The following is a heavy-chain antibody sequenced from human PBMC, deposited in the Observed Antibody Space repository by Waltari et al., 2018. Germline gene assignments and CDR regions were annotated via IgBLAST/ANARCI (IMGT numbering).Heavy chain of an antibody. D-gene: IGHD2-8*02. CDR2: INHGGST. CDR1: GGSFSGYY. Sequence: QVQLQQWGAGLLKPSETLSLTCAVYGGSFSGYYWSWIRQPPGKGLEWIGEINHGGSTNYNPSLKSGVTISVDTSKNQFSLKLSSVTAADTAVYYCARGRTGGVFYWGQGTLVTVSS. V-gene: IGHV4-34*01. J-gene: IGHJ4*02. CDR3: ARGRTGGVFY.